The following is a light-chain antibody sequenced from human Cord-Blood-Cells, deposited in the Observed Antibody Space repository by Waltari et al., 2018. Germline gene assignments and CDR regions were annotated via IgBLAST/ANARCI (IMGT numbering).Light chain of an antibody. CDR2: EDN. V-gene: IGLV6-57*02. CDR3: QSYDSSNWV. CDR1: SGSLASHY. Sequence: NFMLTQPHSVSESPGKTVTISCTGSSGSLASHYVQWYQQRPGSAPTTVIYEDNQSPSGVPDRFSGSIDSSSNSASLTISGLKTEDEADYYCQSYDSSNWVFGGGTKLTVL. J-gene: IGLJ3*02.